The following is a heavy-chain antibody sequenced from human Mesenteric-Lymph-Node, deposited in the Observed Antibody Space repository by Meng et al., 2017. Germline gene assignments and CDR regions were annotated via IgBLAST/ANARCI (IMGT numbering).Heavy chain of an antibody. Sequence: GESLKISCAAFGFTFSSCAMNWVRQAPGKGLDWVSSISGSGGTTYYADSVKGRFTRSRDNSKNTLYLQMNSLRAEDTASYYCANSSLSSSRRFDYWGQGTLVTVSS. J-gene: IGHJ4*02. D-gene: IGHD6-13*01. CDR3: ANSSLSSSRRFDY. V-gene: IGHV3-23*01. CDR1: GFTFSSCA. CDR2: ISGSGGTT.